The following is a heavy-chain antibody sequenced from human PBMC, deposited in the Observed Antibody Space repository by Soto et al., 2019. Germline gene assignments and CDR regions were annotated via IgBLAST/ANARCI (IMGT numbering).Heavy chain of an antibody. J-gene: IGHJ6*02. CDR2: IRSKAYGGTT. CDR1: GFTFGDYA. V-gene: IGHV3-49*04. CDR3: TRDDTYDFWSGYYSDYYYYGMAV. Sequence: QPGGSLRLSCTASGFTFGDYAMSWVRQAPGKGLEWVGFIRSKAYGGTTEYAASVKGRFTISRDDSKSIAYLQMNSLKTEDTAVYYCTRDDTYDFWSGYYSDYYYYGMAVWGQGTTVTVSS. D-gene: IGHD3-3*01.